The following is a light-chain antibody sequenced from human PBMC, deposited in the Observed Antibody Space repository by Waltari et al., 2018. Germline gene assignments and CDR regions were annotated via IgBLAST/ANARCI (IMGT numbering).Light chain of an antibody. CDR2: GTS. J-gene: IGKJ4*01. V-gene: IGKV3-20*01. CDR3: QQYDGIVVT. Sequence: EIVLTQSPGTLSLSPGERATLSCRASQTVSSISFTWYQQKPGQAPRLLIYGTSNRAIGIPDRFSGSGSGTDFTLTISRREPEDFAVYYCQQYDGIVVTFGGGTKVEI. CDR1: QTVSSIS.